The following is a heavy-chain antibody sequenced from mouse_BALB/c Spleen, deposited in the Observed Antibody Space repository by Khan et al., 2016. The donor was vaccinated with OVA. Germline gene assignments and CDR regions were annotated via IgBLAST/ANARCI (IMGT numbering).Heavy chain of an antibody. Sequence: QIQLVQSGPELKKPGETVKISCKASGYSFRNFGMNWVKEAPGKGLEWMGWINTYTGEPTYADDFKGRFAFSLETSASTAYLQISNLTNEDTATYFCARPPCFSYTLAYWGQGTSVTVSS. J-gene: IGHJ4*01. CDR3: ARPPCFSYTLAY. CDR2: INTYTGEP. V-gene: IGHV9-3-1*01. CDR1: GYSFRNFG.